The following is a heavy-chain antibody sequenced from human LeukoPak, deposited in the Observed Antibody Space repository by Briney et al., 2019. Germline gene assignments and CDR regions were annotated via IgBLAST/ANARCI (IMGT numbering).Heavy chain of an antibody. CDR2: INPNSGGT. V-gene: IGHV1-2*04. J-gene: IGHJ4*02. CDR3: AREASSHHAIAAADY. D-gene: IGHD6-13*01. Sequence: ASVKVSCKASGYTFTGYYMHWVRQAPGQGLEWMGWINPNSGGTNYAQKFQGWVTMTRDTSISTAYMELSRLRSDDTAVYYCAREASSHHAIAAADYWGQGTLVTVSS. CDR1: GYTFTGYY.